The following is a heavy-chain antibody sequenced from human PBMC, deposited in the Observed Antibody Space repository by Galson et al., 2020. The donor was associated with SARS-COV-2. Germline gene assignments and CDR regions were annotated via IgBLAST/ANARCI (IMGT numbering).Heavy chain of an antibody. CDR3: ARQGVNMIGLVTVPGWFLDL. J-gene: IGHJ2*01. Sequence: SQTLSLTCAVSVYSVSTTNYWGWVRLAPGKGLEWIGSIYPNGRTYYNPSLESRVTISVDTSRNQFSLTLASVTAADTAFYYCARQGVNMIGLVTVPGWFLDLWGRGTLVTVSS. D-gene: IGHD3-16*01. V-gene: IGHV4-38-2*01. CDR1: VYSVSTTNY. CDR2: IYPNGRT.